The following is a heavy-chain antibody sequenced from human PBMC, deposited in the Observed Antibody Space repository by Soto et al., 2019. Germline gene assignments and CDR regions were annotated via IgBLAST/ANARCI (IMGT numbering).Heavy chain of an antibody. J-gene: IGHJ4*02. CDR2: INPNSGGT. CDR1: GYTFTGYY. Sequence: QVPLVQSGAEVKKPGASVKVSCKASGYTFTGYYMHWVRQAPGQGLEWMGWINPNSGGTNYAQKFQGRVTMTRDTSISTGTMELSRLRSEDTAVYYCAREWGVGGGDFDYWGQGTLVTVSS. D-gene: IGHD2-21*01. CDR3: AREWGVGGGDFDY. V-gene: IGHV1-2*02.